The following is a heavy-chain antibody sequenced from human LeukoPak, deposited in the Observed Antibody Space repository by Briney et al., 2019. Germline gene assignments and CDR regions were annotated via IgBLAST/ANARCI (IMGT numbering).Heavy chain of an antibody. D-gene: IGHD4-17*01. CDR2: FNPSDGRA. V-gene: IGHV1-46*01. J-gene: IGHJ4*02. Sequence: ASVKVSCKASGYTFTSYYLHWVRQAPGQGLEWMGIFNPSDGRATYTQKFRGRVTMTRDTSTSTVYMDLSSLRSDDTAVYYCARQAVTTGWYFDYWGQGTLVAVSS. CDR1: GYTFTSYY. CDR3: ARQAVTTGWYFDY.